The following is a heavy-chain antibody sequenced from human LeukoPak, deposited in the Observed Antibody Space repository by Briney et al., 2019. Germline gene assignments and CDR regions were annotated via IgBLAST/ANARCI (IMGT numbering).Heavy chain of an antibody. Sequence: GASVKVSCKASGYTFTSYGISWVRQAPGQGLEWMGWISAYNRNTNYAQKLQGRVTMTTDTSTSTAYMQLMSLRSDDTAVYYCARDQWFGESLGWFDPWGQGTLVTVSS. CDR1: GYTFTSYG. D-gene: IGHD3-10*01. CDR3: ARDQWFGESLGWFDP. V-gene: IGHV1-18*01. J-gene: IGHJ5*02. CDR2: ISAYNRNT.